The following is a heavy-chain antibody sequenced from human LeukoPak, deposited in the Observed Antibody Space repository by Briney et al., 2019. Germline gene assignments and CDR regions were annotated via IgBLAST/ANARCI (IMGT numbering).Heavy chain of an antibody. CDR2: IKSKTDGGTT. D-gene: IGHD6-13*01. CDR3: TTEGIAALFDY. V-gene: IGHV3-15*01. Sequence: PGGSLRLSCAASGFTFSNYAMSWVRQAPGKGLEWVGRIKSKTDGGTTDYAAPVKGRFTISRDDSKNTLYLQMNSLKTEDTAVYYCTTEGIAALFDYWGQGTLVTVSS. J-gene: IGHJ4*02. CDR1: GFTFSNYA.